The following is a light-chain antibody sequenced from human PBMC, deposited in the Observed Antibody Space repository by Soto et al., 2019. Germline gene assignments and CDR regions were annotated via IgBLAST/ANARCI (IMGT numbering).Light chain of an antibody. CDR2: DAS. J-gene: IGKJ1*01. CDR1: QDITNH. CDR3: QHWHILQWT. Sequence: DIQMTQSPSSLSASVGDRVTITCQASQDITNHLHWYQQKPGKAPKLLIYDASNWETGVPLRFSGSGFGADFTFIITILAPEDLATDFCQHWHILQWTFGQGTKVEIK. V-gene: IGKV1-33*01.